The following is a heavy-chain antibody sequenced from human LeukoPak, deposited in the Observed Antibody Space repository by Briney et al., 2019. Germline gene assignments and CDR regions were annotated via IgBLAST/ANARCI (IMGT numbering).Heavy chain of an antibody. CDR2: MNPNSGNT. J-gene: IGHJ3*02. CDR3: ATVEGYAFDI. CDR1: GYTFTSYD. V-gene: IGHV1-8*02. D-gene: IGHD3-3*01. Sequence: ASVKVSCKASGYTFTSYDINWVRQATGQGLEWMGWMNPNSGNTGYAQKFQGRVTMTEDTSTDTAYMELSSLRSEDTAVYYCATVEGYAFDIWGQGTMVTVSS.